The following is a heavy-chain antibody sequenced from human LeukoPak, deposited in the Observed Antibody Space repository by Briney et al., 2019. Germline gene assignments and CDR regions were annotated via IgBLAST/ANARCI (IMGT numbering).Heavy chain of an antibody. CDR3: TTLVVNNWFDS. D-gene: IGHD2-8*02. CDR1: GFTFSNAW. CDR2: IKSKTDGGTT. V-gene: IGHV3-15*01. Sequence: GGSLRLSCAASGFTFSNAWMSWVRQAPGKGLEWVGRIKSKTDGGTTGYAAPVSGRFAISRDDSKNTLSLEMSNLKTEDTAVYYCTTLVVNNWFDSWGQGTLVTVSS. J-gene: IGHJ5*01.